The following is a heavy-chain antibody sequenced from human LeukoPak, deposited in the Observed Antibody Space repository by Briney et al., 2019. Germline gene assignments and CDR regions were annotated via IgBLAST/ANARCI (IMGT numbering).Heavy chain of an antibody. CDR1: GFTFSNYN. D-gene: IGHD1-26*01. CDR3: ARDPYSGSYSAYYYYYMDV. CDR2: ITSSSSYI. V-gene: IGHV3-21*01. Sequence: PGGSLRLSWAASGFTFSNYNMNWVRHAPGKGLEWVSSITSSSSYIYYADSVKGRFTISRDNAKNSLYLQMNSLRAEDTAVYYCARDPYSGSYSAYYYYYMDVWGKGTTVTVSS. J-gene: IGHJ6*03.